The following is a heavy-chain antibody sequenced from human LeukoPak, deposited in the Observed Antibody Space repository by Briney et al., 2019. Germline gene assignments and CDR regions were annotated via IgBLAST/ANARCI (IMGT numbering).Heavy chain of an antibody. V-gene: IGHV3-23*01. CDR3: ARGVAAAGTTLDY. CDR1: GFTFDDYA. CDR2: ISGSGGST. D-gene: IGHD6-13*01. Sequence: GGSLRLSCAASGFTFDDYAMHWVRQAPGKGLEWVSGISGSGGSTYYADSVKGRFTISRDNSKNTLYLQMNSLRDEDTAVYYCARGVAAAGTTLDYWGQGTLVTVSS. J-gene: IGHJ4*02.